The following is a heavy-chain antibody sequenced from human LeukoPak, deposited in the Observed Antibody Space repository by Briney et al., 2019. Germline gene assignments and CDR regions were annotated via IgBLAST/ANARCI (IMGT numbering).Heavy chain of an antibody. V-gene: IGHV3-23*01. CDR2: ITGSGGNT. CDR3: AKWGDYDVLTGYYVSDY. CDR1: GFTFSNYA. Sequence: PGASLRLSCAASGFTFSNYAMSWVRQAPGKGLEWASAITGSGGNTYYADSVQGRFTISRDNSKNTVFLQMNSLRADDTAVYYCAKWGDYDVLTGYYVSDYWGQGTLVTVSS. D-gene: IGHD3-9*01. J-gene: IGHJ4*02.